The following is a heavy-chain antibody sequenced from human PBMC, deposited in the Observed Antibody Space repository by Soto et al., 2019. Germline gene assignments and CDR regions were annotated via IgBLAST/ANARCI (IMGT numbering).Heavy chain of an antibody. CDR3: VRERTIFGVAPGGGVDG. J-gene: IGHJ6*02. V-gene: IGHV4-30-2*01. CDR2: IYHTGTT. Sequence: QLQLRESGSGLVKSSQTLSLTCAVSGGSISTSDYSWSWIRQPPGRGLEWLGSIYHTGTTHYIPSLKNRLTMSLDKSKNQFSLDLTSVTAADTALYYCVRERTIFGVAPGGGVDGWGQGTTVTVSS. D-gene: IGHD3-3*01. CDR1: GGSISTSDYS.